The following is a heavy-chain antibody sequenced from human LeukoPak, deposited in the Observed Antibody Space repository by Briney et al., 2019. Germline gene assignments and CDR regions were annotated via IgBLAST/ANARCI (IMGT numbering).Heavy chain of an antibody. V-gene: IGHV3-74*01. J-gene: IGHJ4*02. CDR2: IKIDGSSA. CDR1: GFTFSSYW. D-gene: IGHD4-11*01. CDR3: ARGRAYTQDY. Sequence: EGSLRLSCAASGFTFSSYWMHWVRQAPVKGLVWVPHIKIDGSSATYADSVKGRFTISRDDAKNTLYLQMNSLRAEDTAVYYCARGRAYTQDYWGQGTLVTVSS.